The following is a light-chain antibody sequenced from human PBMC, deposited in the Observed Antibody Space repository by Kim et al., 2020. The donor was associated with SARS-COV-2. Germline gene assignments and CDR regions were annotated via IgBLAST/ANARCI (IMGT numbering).Light chain of an antibody. Sequence: SPGDRATLFCRASRSVGSLLAWYQQKPGQTPRLLIYDTYIRATGIPARFSGSGSGTDFTLTISSLEPEDFAVYFCQQRSQWPPLTFGGGTKVDIK. J-gene: IGKJ4*01. CDR3: QQRSQWPPLT. CDR1: RSVGSL. V-gene: IGKV3-11*01. CDR2: DTY.